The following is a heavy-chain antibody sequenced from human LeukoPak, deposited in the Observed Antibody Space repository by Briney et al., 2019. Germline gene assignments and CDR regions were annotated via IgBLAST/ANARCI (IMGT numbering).Heavy chain of an antibody. Sequence: GGSLRLSCAASGFTFSDYYMSWIRQAPGKGLKWVSYISSSGSTIYYADSVKGRFTISRDNAKNSLYLQMNSLRAEDTAVYYCARDMRPVVPAADWFDPWGQGTLVTVSS. V-gene: IGHV3-11*01. CDR1: GFTFSDYY. J-gene: IGHJ5*02. D-gene: IGHD2-2*01. CDR3: ARDMRPVVPAADWFDP. CDR2: ISSSGSTI.